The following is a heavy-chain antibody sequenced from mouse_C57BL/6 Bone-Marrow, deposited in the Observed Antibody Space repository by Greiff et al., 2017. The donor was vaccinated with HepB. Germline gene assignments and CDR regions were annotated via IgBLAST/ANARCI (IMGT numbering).Heavy chain of an antibody. J-gene: IGHJ3*01. D-gene: IGHD2-4*01. CDR1: GYTFTSYW. V-gene: IGHV1-69*01. CDR3: ARSGDYGGAWFAY. Sequence: QVQLQQPGAELVKPGASVKLSCKASGYTFTSYWMHWVKQRPGRGLEWIGRIDPSDSYTNYNQKFKGKSTLTVDKSSSTAYMQLSSLTSEDSAVYYCARSGDYGGAWFAYWGQGTLVTVSA. CDR2: IDPSDSYT.